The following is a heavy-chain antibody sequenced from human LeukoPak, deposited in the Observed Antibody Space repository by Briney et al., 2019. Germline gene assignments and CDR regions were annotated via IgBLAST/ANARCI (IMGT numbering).Heavy chain of an antibody. CDR2: IYYSGST. CDR1: GGSISSYY. V-gene: IGHV4-59*12. J-gene: IGHJ6*02. D-gene: IGHD3-3*01. Sequence: PSETLSLTCTVSGGSISSYYWSWIRQPPGKGLQWIGYIYYSGSTNYNPSLKSRVTISVDTSKNQFSLKLSSVTAVDTAVYYCARDRYYDFWSGYYTGRWGGSNYGMDVWGQGTTVTVSS. CDR3: ARDRYYDFWSGYYTGRWGGSNYGMDV.